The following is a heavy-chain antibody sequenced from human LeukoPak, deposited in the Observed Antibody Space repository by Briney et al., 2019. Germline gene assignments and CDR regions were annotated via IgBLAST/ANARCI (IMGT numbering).Heavy chain of an antibody. CDR2: IYYSGST. V-gene: IGHV4-59*01. J-gene: IGHJ6*03. CDR3: ARQAQDFWSGYSPYYYYYMDV. D-gene: IGHD3-3*01. CDR1: GGSISSYY. Sequence: SETLSLTCTVSGGSISSYYWSWIRQPPGKGLEWIGYIYYSGSTNYNPSLKSRVTISVDTSKNQFSLKLSSVTAADTAVYYCARQAQDFWSGYSPYYYYYMDVWGKGTTVTVSS.